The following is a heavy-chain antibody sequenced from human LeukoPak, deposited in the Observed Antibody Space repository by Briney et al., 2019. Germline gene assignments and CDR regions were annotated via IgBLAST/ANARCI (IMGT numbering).Heavy chain of an antibody. V-gene: IGHV1-18*01. CDR2: ISAYNGNT. CDR3: ATAPLYSSNPGAFDI. J-gene: IGHJ3*02. CDR1: GYTFTSYG. Sequence: ASAKVSCKASGYTFTSYGISWVRQAPGQGLEWMGWISAYNGNTNYAQKFQGRVTMTEDTSTDTAYMELSSLRSEDTAVYYCATAPLYSSNPGAFDIWGQGTMVTVSS. D-gene: IGHD6-13*01.